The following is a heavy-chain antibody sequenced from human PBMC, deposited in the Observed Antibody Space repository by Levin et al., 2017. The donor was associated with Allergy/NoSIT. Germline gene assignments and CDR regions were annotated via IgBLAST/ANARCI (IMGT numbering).Heavy chain of an antibody. V-gene: IGHV3-30*18. CDR2: LAYDGSKT. Sequence: GGSLRLSCRASGFDFSDYGMHWVRQSPGKGLEWVAVLAYDGSKTYVADSVKGRFTISRDNSKNTLHLQMNSLRRDDTGVYYCAKGKGSTSPLDVWGQGTTVSVSS. CDR1: GFDFSDYG. D-gene: IGHD2-2*01. J-gene: IGHJ6*02. CDR3: AKGKGSTSPLDV.